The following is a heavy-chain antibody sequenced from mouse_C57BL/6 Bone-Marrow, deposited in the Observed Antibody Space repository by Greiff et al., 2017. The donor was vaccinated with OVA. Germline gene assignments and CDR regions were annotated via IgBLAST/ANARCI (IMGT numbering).Heavy chain of an antibody. CDR3: TTETPYYYGTIYYAMDY. V-gene: IGHV14-1*01. CDR1: GFNIKDYY. CDR2: IDPEEGAT. J-gene: IGHJ4*01. D-gene: IGHD1-1*01. Sequence: VQLQQSGAELVRPGASVKLSCTASGFNIKDYYMHWVKQRPEQGLEWIGRIDPEEGATEYAPKFQGKATMTADTSSNTAYLQLSSLTSEDTAVYYCTTETPYYYGTIYYAMDYWGQGTSVTVSS.